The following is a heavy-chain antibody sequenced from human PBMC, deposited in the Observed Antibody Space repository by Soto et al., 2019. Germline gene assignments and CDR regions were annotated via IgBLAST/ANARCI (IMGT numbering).Heavy chain of an antibody. D-gene: IGHD5-18*01. CDR3: ARDHPHSYGVYYFDY. J-gene: IGHJ4*02. CDR1: GGSISSGGYS. CDR2: MYHSGST. Sequence: TLSLTCAVSGGSISSGGYSWSWIRQPPGKGLEWIGYMYHSGSTYYNPSLKSRVTMAVDKSKNQVSLKVNSVTAADTAVYYCARDHPHSYGVYYFDYWGQGTPVTVSS. V-gene: IGHV4-30-2*01.